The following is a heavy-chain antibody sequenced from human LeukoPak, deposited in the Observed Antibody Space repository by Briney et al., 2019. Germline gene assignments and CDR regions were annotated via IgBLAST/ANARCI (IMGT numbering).Heavy chain of an antibody. CDR2: INYSGTT. Sequence: SETLSLTCTVSGGAIISDNFHWGWVRQPPGKGLEWVGSINYSGTTYYNPSLRSRLSISVDTSRTQFFLRLNSVTAADTAVYYCGRLFDSWGQGILVTVSS. J-gene: IGHJ4*02. CDR1: GGAIISDNFH. CDR3: GRLFDS. V-gene: IGHV4-39*01.